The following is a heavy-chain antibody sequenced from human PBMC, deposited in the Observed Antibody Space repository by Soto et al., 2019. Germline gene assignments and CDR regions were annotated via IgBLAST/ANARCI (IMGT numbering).Heavy chain of an antibody. CDR3: ARVGRYFDWLSPLYYFDF. Sequence: GGSLRLSCASSGFTFSSYSMNWVRQAPGKGLEWVSSISSSSSYIYYADSVKGRFTISRDNAKNSLYLQMNSLRAEDTAVYYCARVGRYFDWLSPLYYFDFWGQGTLVTGSS. CDR2: ISSSSSYI. D-gene: IGHD3-9*01. V-gene: IGHV3-21*01. J-gene: IGHJ4*02. CDR1: GFTFSSYS.